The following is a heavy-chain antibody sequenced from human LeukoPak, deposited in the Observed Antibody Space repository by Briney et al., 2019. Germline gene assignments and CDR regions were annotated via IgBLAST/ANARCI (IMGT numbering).Heavy chain of an antibody. J-gene: IGHJ4*02. V-gene: IGHV3-30*02. Sequence: GGSLRLSCAASGFTFSSHSMHWVRQAPGKGLEWVTFIRYDGGDTRYADSVKGRFTISRDNSKNTLHLQMNSLRAEDTAVYYCAKVGPYYYGSGSSAYYFDYWGQGTLVTVSS. CDR3: AKVGPYYYGSGSSAYYFDY. CDR2: IRYDGGDT. D-gene: IGHD3-10*01. CDR1: GFTFSSHS.